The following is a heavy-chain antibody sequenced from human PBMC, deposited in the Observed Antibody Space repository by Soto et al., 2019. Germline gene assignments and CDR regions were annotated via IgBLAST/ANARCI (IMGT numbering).Heavy chain of an antibody. D-gene: IGHD4-17*01. J-gene: IGHJ5*02. CDR2: IYYSGST. Sequence: SETLSLTCTVSGGSISSYYWSWIRQPPGKGLEWIGYIYYSGSTNYNPSLKSRVTISVDTSKNQFSLKLSSVTAADTAVYYCARTPTVTTFVWFDPWGQGTLVTVSS. CDR1: GGSISSYY. CDR3: ARTPTVTTFVWFDP. V-gene: IGHV4-59*01.